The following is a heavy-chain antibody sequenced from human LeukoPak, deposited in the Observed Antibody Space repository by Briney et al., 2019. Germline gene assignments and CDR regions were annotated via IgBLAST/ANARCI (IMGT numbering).Heavy chain of an antibody. CDR2: IIPIFGTA. Sequence: SVKVSCKASGGTFSSYAISWVRQAPGQGLEWMGGIIPIFGTANYAQKFQGRVTITADKSTSTAYMELSSLRSEDTAVYYCAREMGYYDILTGYYTLYNWFDPWGQGTLVTVSS. D-gene: IGHD3-9*01. V-gene: IGHV1-69*06. J-gene: IGHJ5*02. CDR1: GGTFSSYA. CDR3: AREMGYYDILTGYYTLYNWFDP.